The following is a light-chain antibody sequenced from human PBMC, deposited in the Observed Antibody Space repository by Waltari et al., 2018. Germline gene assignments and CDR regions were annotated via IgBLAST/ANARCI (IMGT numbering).Light chain of an antibody. V-gene: IGKV3-20*01. Sequence: EIVLTQSPGTLSLSPGERATLSCRASKSVSSSYLAWYQQKPGQAPRLLIYGASSRATGIPDRFSGSGSGTDFTLTISRLEPEDFAVYYCQQYGSSRRTFGGGTKVEIK. CDR2: GAS. J-gene: IGKJ4*01. CDR3: QQYGSSRRT. CDR1: KSVSSSY.